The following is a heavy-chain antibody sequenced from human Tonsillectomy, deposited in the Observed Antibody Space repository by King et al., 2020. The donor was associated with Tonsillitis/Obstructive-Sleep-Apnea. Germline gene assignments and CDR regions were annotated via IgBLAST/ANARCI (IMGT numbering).Heavy chain of an antibody. CDR1: GFTFSNAW. Sequence: VQLVESGGGLVKPGGSLRLSCAASGFTFSNAWMSWVRQAPGKGLEWVGRIKRKADGGTTDYAAPVKGRFTISRDDSKNTLYLQMNSLKTEDTAVYYCTTDWGSGSYYKVAFHIWGQGTMVTVSS. V-gene: IGHV3-15*01. J-gene: IGHJ3*02. CDR2: IKRKADGGTT. D-gene: IGHD1-26*01. CDR3: TTDWGSGSYYKVAFHI.